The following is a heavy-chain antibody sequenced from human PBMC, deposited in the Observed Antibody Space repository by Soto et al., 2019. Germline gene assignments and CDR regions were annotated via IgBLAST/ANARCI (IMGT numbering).Heavy chain of an antibody. V-gene: IGHV1-2*04. CDR2: INPNSGGT. Sequence: ASVKVSCEACGYTLTGYYRQSVRQSHGQGLEWMGWINPNSGGTNYAQKFQGWVTMTRDTSISTAYMELRSLRSDDTAVYYCERDHVDTAMVSSDYWGQGSLVTVSS. CDR1: GYTLTGYY. CDR3: ERDHVDTAMVSSDY. D-gene: IGHD5-18*01. J-gene: IGHJ4*02.